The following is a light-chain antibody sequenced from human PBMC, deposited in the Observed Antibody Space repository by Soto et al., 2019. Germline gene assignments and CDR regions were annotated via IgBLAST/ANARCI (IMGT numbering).Light chain of an antibody. CDR1: QSVSSN. CDR2: GAS. CDR3: QQYNNWPPRT. V-gene: IGKV3-15*01. J-gene: IGKJ1*01. Sequence: EIVMTQSPATLSVSPGERATLSCGASQSVSSNLAWYQQKPGQAPRLLIYGASTRATGIPARFSGSGSGTEFTLTISSLQSEDFADYYCQQYNNWPPRTFGQGTKV.